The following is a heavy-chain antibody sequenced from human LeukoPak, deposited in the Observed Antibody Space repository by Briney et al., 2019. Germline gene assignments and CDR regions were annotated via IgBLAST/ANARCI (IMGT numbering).Heavy chain of an antibody. D-gene: IGHD3-22*01. CDR1: GFTFSNSA. V-gene: IGHV3-23*01. J-gene: IGHJ3*02. CDR3: ATWSLGNYYDSKDAFDI. CDR2: ISGSGANT. Sequence: GGSLRLSCAASGFTFSNSAMSWVRQAPGKGLDWVSAISGSGANTYYADSVKGRFTISRDNSKNTLYLQMNSLRAEDTAVYYCATWSLGNYYDSKDAFDIWGQGTMVTVSS.